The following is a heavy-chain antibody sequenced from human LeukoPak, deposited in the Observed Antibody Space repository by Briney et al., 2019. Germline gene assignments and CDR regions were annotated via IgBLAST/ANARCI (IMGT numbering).Heavy chain of an antibody. V-gene: IGHV4-31*03. Sequence: SQTLSLTCTVSGGSISSGGYYWSWIRQHPGKGLEWIGYIYYSGSTYYNPSLKSRVTISVDTSKNQFSLKLSSVTAADTAVYYCARHGRDGSGLDIWGQGTMVTVSS. D-gene: IGHD1-26*01. J-gene: IGHJ3*02. CDR2: IYYSGST. CDR1: GGSISSGGYY. CDR3: ARHGRDGSGLDI.